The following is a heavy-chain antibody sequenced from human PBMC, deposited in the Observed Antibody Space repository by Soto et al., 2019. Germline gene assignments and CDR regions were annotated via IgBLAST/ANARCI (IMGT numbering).Heavy chain of an antibody. Sequence: QVQLVQSGAEVKKPGSSVKVSCKASGGIFSSYAISWLRQAPGQGLEWMGAVIPILGQANYAQDLQDRVSITADESTRTTYMELSSLRSEDTAVYFCARVGGIGAPPGTDYWGQGTLGTVSS. D-gene: IGHD1-26*01. J-gene: IGHJ4*02. CDR1: GGIFSSYA. V-gene: IGHV1-69*01. CDR3: ARVGGIGAPPGTDY. CDR2: VIPILGQA.